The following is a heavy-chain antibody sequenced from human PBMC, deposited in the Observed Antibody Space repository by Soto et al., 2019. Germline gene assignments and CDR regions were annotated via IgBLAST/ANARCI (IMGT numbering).Heavy chain of an antibody. CDR3: ARDLGAPGRGSAVGYYYHYGMDV. CDR1: EFTFSSYW. CDR2: IKEDGSEK. Sequence: EVQLVESGGGLVQPGGSLRLSFAASEFTFSSYWMNGVRQAPGKGLEWVANIKEDGSEKYYLDSVKGRFTISRDNAKNSLYLQMNSLRGEDTAVYYCARDLGAPGRGSAVGYYYHYGMDVWGQGTTVTVSS. V-gene: IGHV3-7*05. J-gene: IGHJ6*02. D-gene: IGHD2-2*01.